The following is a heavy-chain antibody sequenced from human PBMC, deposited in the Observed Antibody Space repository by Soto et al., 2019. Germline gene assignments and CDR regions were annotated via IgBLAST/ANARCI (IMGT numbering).Heavy chain of an antibody. D-gene: IGHD3-3*02. V-gene: IGHV1-69*01. J-gene: IGHJ6*02. CDR3: AREGEGMATFLGGMDV. Sequence: QVQLVQSGAEVKEPGSSVKVSCKSSEVAFSRHAINWVRQAPGQGLEWGGGIIPIFGTTNYTQRFQGSVTITADEFTRTAYMELSSLRSEDTAVYYCAREGEGMATFLGGMDVWGQGTTVTVSS. CDR1: EVAFSRHA. CDR2: IIPIFGTT.